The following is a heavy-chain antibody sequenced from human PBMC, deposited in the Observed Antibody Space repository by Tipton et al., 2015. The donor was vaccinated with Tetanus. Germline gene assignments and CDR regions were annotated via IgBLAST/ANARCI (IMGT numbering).Heavy chain of an antibody. Sequence: CAASGFTFNSYGIHWVRQAPGKGLEWVAVSWYDGTDKYYADSVKGRFTISRDNSKNTLYLQMNSLRAEDTAVYYCAREADCSGGSCFSGDFDNWGQGTQVTVSS. D-gene: IGHD2-15*01. CDR1: GFTFNSYG. CDR2: SWYDGTDK. J-gene: IGHJ4*02. V-gene: IGHV3-33*01. CDR3: AREADCSGGSCFSGDFDN.